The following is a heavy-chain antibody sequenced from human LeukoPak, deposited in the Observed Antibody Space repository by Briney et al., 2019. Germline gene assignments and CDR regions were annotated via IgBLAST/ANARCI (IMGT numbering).Heavy chain of an antibody. D-gene: IGHD3-22*01. Sequence: PGGSLRLSCAASGFTFSSYAMSWVRQAPGKGLEWVSAISGSGGSTYYADSVKGRYTISRDNSKNTLYLQMNSLRAEDTAVYYCASGVVVTRNWFDPWGQGTLVTVSS. CDR3: ASGVVVTRNWFDP. V-gene: IGHV3-23*01. CDR1: GFTFSSYA. J-gene: IGHJ5*02. CDR2: ISGSGGST.